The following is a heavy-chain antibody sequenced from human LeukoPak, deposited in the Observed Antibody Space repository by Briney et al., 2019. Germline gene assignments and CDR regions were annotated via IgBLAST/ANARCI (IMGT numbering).Heavy chain of an antibody. J-gene: IGHJ4*02. D-gene: IGHD3-10*01. CDR3: AREPLWYYYFDS. CDR2: INPTGSST. V-gene: IGHV1-46*01. CDR1: GYTFTSYY. Sequence: GASVKVSCKTSGYTFTSYYMHWVRQAPGQGLEWMGVINPTGSSTNYAEKFQGRVTMTRDTSTSTAYMELSSLRSEDTAVYYCAREPLWYYYFDSWGQGTLVTVSS.